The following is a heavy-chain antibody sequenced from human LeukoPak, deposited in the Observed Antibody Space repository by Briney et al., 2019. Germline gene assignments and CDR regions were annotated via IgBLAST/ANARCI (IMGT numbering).Heavy chain of an antibody. Sequence: PGGSLMLSCAASGFTFSSYMNWVRQAPGKGLEWVSSVSSTSSYIYYADSVKGRFTISRDNAKNSLYLQMNSLRADDTAVYYCARGQSRYFDWYLGFFDYWGHGSLATVSS. V-gene: IGHV3-21*01. CDR3: ARGQSRYFDWYLGFFDY. J-gene: IGHJ4*01. CDR1: GFTFSSY. CDR2: VSSTSSYI. D-gene: IGHD3-9*01.